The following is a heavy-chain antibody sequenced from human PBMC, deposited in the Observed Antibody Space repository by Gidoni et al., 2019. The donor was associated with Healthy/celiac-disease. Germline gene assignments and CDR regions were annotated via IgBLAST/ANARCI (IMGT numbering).Heavy chain of an antibody. CDR1: GFTFSSYG. D-gene: IGHD4-17*01. V-gene: IGHV3-33*01. Sequence: QVQLVESGGGVVQPGRSLRLSCAASGFTFSSYGMHWVRQAPGKGLEWVAVIWYDGSNKYYADSVKGRFTISRDNSKNTLYLQMNSLRAEDTAVYYCARDDGDRGAAGDYWGQGTLVTVSS. CDR2: IWYDGSNK. J-gene: IGHJ4*02. CDR3: ARDDGDRGAAGDY.